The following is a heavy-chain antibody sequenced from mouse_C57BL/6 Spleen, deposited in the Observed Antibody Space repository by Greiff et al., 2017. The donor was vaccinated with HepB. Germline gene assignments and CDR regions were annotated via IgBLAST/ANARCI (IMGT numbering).Heavy chain of an antibody. CDR3: TRDGGYGFAY. V-gene: IGHV1-15*01. CDR2: IDPETGGT. D-gene: IGHD2-3*01. CDR1: GYTFTDYE. Sequence: VQLQQSGAELVRPGASVTLSCKASGYTFTDYEMHWVKQTPVHGLEWIGAIDPETGGTAYNQKFKGKAILTADISSSTAYMELRSLTSEDSAVYYWTRDGGYGFAYWGQGTLVTVSA. J-gene: IGHJ3*01.